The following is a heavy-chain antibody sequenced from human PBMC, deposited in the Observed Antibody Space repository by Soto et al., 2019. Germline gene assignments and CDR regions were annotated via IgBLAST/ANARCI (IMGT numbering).Heavy chain of an antibody. Sequence: PSEMLSLTCSVSGGTINRSSYYWSWIRQPPGKGLEWIGEINHSGSTNYNPSLKSRVTIPVDTSKNQFSLKLSSVPAADTAVYYWAREGYSSSWGDYYYYGMDVWGKGTTVTVSS. CDR1: GGTINRSSYY. CDR2: INHSGST. D-gene: IGHD6-6*01. V-gene: IGHV4-39*07. CDR3: AREGYSSSWGDYYYYGMDV. J-gene: IGHJ6*04.